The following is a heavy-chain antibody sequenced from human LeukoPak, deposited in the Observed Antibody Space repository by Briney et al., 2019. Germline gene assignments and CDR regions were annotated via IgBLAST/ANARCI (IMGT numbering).Heavy chain of an antibody. V-gene: IGHV1-2*02. CDR1: VYTFTGYY. Sequence: ASVKVSCKASVYTFTGYYMHWVRQAPGQGLEWMGLINPNSGSTNYAQKFQGRVTMTRDTSISTAYMEMSRLRSDDTAVYYCARDWRTGEGLTVWGMDVWGQGTTVTVSS. CDR2: INPNSGST. CDR3: ARDWRTGEGLTVWGMDV. J-gene: IGHJ6*02. D-gene: IGHD4-17*01.